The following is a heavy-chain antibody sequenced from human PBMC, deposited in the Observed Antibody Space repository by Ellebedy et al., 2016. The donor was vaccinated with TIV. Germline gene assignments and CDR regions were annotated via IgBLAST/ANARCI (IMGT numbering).Heavy chain of an antibody. Sequence: GESLKISXAASGFIFSKYEMNWVRQAPGKGLEWVANIKQDGAEQYGTGQYSVDSVEGRFTMSRDHSKNMVFLQMNSLRVEDTAVYYCAKLGGWGGSQWLVKGFYEDWGQGTVVAVSS. J-gene: IGHJ4*02. D-gene: IGHD3-22*01. V-gene: IGHV3-7*03. CDR2: IKQDGAEQYGTGQ. CDR1: GFIFSKYE. CDR3: AKLGGWGGSQWLVKGFYED.